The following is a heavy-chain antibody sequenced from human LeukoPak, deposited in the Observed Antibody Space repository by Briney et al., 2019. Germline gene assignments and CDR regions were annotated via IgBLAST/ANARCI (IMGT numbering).Heavy chain of an antibody. Sequence: GGSLRLSCSASGFTFNRPWMNWVRQAPGKGLERVANLDPSGSQKRYVDSVKGRFIISKDNPGASLYLAMYSLRAENTAIYNGAIWTSGNYWGQETLVTVSS. CDR2: LDPSGSQK. J-gene: IGHJ4*02. CDR3: AIWTSGNY. CDR1: GFTFNRPW. D-gene: IGHD1-1*01. V-gene: IGHV3-7*01.